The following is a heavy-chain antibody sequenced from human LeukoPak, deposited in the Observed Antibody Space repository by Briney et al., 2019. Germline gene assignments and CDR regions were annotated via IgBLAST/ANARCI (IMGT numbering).Heavy chain of an antibody. Sequence: SETLSLTCTVSGGSISSYYWSWIRQPPGKGLEWIGYIYYSGSTNYNPSLKSRVTISVDTSKNQFSLKLSSVTAADTVVYYCARARDGYGGFDYWGQGTLVTVSS. CDR3: ARARDGYGGFDY. D-gene: IGHD5-24*01. CDR1: GGSISSYY. CDR2: IYYSGST. V-gene: IGHV4-59*01. J-gene: IGHJ4*02.